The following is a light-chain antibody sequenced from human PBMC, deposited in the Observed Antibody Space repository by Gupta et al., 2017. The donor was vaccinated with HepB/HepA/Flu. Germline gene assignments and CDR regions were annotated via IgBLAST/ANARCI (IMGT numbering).Light chain of an antibody. J-gene: IGLJ2*01. CDR3: CSYADPKV. V-gene: IGLV2-23*02. CDR1: SSDVGSYNL. CDR2: EVS. Sequence: QSALTQPASVSGSPGPSITISCTGTSSDVGSYNLGSWYQQHPGKAPKLMIYEVSKRPSGVSNRFSGSKSGNTASLTISGLQAEDEADYYCCSYADPKVFGGGTKLTVL.